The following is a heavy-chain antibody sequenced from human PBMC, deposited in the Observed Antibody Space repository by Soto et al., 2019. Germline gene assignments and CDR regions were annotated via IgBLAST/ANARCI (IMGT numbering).Heavy chain of an antibody. D-gene: IGHD2-21*02. J-gene: IGHJ2*01. CDR3: ARAYPPWGPSGVTFDL. CDR1: GGSISSGDYY. V-gene: IGHV4-30-4*01. Sequence: QVQLQESGPGLVKPSQTLSLTCTVSGGSISSGDYYWSWIRQPPGKGLEWIGYIYYSGSTYYNPSLKSRVTISVDTSENQFSLKLSSVTAADTAVYYCARAYPPWGPSGVTFDLWGRGTLVTVSS. CDR2: IYYSGST.